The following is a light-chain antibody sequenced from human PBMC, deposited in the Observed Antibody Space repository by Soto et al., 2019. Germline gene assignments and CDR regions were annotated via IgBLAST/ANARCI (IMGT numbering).Light chain of an antibody. CDR2: DAS. Sequence: DIQMTQSPSYVSASVGGRVTITFRASQGIKNWLAWYQQKPGKAPNLLIFDASSLKTGVPSRFSGSGSGTEFTLTISNLQPDDFATYYCQQYDSYSSGPFGQGTKVDIK. CDR3: QQYDSYSSGP. CDR1: QGIKNW. V-gene: IGKV1-5*01. J-gene: IGKJ1*01.